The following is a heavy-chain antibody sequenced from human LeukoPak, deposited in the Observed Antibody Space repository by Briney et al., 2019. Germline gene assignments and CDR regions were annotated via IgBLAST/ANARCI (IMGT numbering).Heavy chain of an antibody. V-gene: IGHV3-11*01. Sequence: GGSLRLSCVASGFTFGDYYMSWIRQAPGKGLEWVSYISSSGGPIYYADSVKGRFTISRDNAKNSLYLQMNSLRAEDTAVYYCARDAPTYDFWSGLRGPLYGMDVWGQGTTVTVSS. J-gene: IGHJ6*02. CDR1: GFTFGDYY. D-gene: IGHD3-3*01. CDR2: ISSSGGPI. CDR3: ARDAPTYDFWSGLRGPLYGMDV.